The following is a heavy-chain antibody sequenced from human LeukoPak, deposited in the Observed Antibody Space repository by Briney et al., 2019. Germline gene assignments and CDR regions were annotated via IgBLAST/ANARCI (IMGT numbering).Heavy chain of an antibody. V-gene: IGHV1-2*06. D-gene: IGHD6-6*01. J-gene: IGHJ4*02. CDR2: INPNSGGT. CDR1: GYTFTGYY. Sequence: ASVKVSCKASGYTFTGYYMHWVRQAPGQGLEWMGRINPNSGGTNYAQKFQGRVTMTRDTSISTAYMELSRLRSDDTAVYYCALIKRGSSSYNYWGQGTLVTVSS. CDR3: ALIKRGSSSYNY.